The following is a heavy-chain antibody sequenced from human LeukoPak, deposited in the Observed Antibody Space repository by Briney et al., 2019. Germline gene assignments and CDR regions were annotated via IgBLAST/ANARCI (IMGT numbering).Heavy chain of an antibody. V-gene: IGHV1-46*01. CDR1: GYTFTSYY. Sequence: GASVKVSCKASGYTFTSYYMHWVRQAPGQGLEWMGIINPSSGSTSYAQKFQGRVTMTTDTSTSTVYMELSSLRSEDTAVYYCARDSRGTFPSPGMDDCGQGTTVTVSS. CDR3: ARDSRGTFPSPGMDD. J-gene: IGHJ6*02. D-gene: IGHD1-1*01. CDR2: INPSSGST.